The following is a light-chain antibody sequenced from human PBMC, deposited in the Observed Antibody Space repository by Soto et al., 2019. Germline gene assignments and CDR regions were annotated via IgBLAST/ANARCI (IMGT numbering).Light chain of an antibody. CDR3: QQYGGSPFT. J-gene: IGKJ3*01. CDR2: GAS. Sequence: EIVLTQSPATLSLSPGERATLSCRASQTVSSSYLAWYQQKPGQAPRLLIYGASTRATGIPDRFSGSGSGTDFTLTISRLEPEDFAVYYCQQYGGSPFTFGPGTKVDIK. CDR1: QTVSSSY. V-gene: IGKV3-20*01.